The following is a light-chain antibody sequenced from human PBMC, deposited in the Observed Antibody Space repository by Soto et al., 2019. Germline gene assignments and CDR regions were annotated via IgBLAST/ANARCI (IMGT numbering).Light chain of an antibody. CDR1: QSTSSW. Sequence: DIQMTQSPSTLSASVGDRVTITCRASQSTSSWLAWYQQKPGKAPKVLIYDVSSLESGVPSRFSGSGSGTELTLTINSLQPDDFATYYCQQYNTYSGTFGQGTKVEIK. CDR2: DVS. CDR3: QQYNTYSGT. V-gene: IGKV1-5*01. J-gene: IGKJ1*01.